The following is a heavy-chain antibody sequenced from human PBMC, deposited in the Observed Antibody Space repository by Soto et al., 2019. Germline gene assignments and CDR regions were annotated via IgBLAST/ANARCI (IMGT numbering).Heavy chain of an antibody. J-gene: IGHJ4*02. CDR3: VRGRGPMNRGYFYS. Sequence: VQMVESGGGLVKPGMALRLSCVTSGFKFDDFAMHWVRQGQGKGLEWVAGINWNSGDKDYGESAKGRFVISRDNGKRSLDLQMNSLRPEDTAVYYCVRGRGPMNRGYFYSWGRRTLVTVSP. D-gene: IGHD3-10*01. V-gene: IGHV3-9*01. CDR2: INWNSGDK. CDR1: GFKFDDFA.